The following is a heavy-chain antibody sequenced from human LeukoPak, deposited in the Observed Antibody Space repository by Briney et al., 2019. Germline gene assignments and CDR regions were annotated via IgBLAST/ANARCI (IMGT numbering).Heavy chain of an antibody. CDR3: ARAGYSYGRRYYFDY. CDR1: GGSISSSSYY. CDR2: IYYSGST. V-gene: IGHV4-39*01. Sequence: SETLSLTCTVSGGSISSSSYYWGWIRQPPGRGLEWIGGIYYSGSTYYNPSLKSRVTISVDTSKNQFSLKLSSVTAADTAVCYCARAGYSYGRRYYFDYWGQGTLVTVSS. J-gene: IGHJ4*02. D-gene: IGHD5-18*01.